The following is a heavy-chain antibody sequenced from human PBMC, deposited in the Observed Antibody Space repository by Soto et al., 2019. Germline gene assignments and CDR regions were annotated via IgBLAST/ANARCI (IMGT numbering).Heavy chain of an antibody. Sequence: QVTLKESGPALVKPTETLTLTCTVSGFSLTTGKMGVSWIRQPPGKALEWLAHIFSDNERSYSTSLQGRLTISKDTSGSQVVLSMTNVDPVDTVTYYCARMNVDSYQFYYAMDVW. CDR2: IFSDNER. CDR3: ARMNVDSYQFYYAMDV. J-gene: IGHJ6*01. D-gene: IGHD4-17*01. CDR1: GFSLTTGKMG. V-gene: IGHV2-26*01.